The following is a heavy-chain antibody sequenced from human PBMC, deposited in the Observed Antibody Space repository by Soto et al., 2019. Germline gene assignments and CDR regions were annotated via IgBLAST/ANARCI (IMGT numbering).Heavy chain of an antibody. J-gene: IGHJ4*02. CDR1: GFTFSSYW. CDR2: IKPDGSEK. CDR3: ARDEARPLGY. V-gene: IGHV3-7*01. Sequence: EVQLVESGGGLVQSGGSLSLSCAASGFTFSSYWMSWVRQAPGKGLEWVANIKPDGSEKYYVDSVRGRFTISRDNVENSLNLQMNSLRAEDAALYYCARDEARPLGYWGQGTLVTVSS. D-gene: IGHD6-6*01.